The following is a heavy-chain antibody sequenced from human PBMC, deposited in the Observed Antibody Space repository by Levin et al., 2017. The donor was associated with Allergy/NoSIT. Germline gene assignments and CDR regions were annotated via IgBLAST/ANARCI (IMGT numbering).Heavy chain of an antibody. D-gene: IGHD2-15*01. J-gene: IGHJ3*02. V-gene: IGHV4-39*01. Sequence: SETLSLTCTVSGGSISSSSYYWGWIRQPPGKGLEWIGSIYYNGSTFYNPSLKSRVTISVDTSKKQFSLKLSSVTAADAAVYYCARVVVAATPPPDAFDIWGQGTMVTVSS. CDR2: IYYNGST. CDR3: ARVVVAATPPPDAFDI. CDR1: GGSISSSSYY.